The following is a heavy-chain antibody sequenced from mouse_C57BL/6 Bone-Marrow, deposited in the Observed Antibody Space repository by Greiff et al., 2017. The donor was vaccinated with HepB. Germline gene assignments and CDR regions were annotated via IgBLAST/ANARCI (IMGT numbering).Heavy chain of an antibody. CDR2: SRNKANDYTT. J-gene: IGHJ3*01. D-gene: IGHD2-1*01. Sequence: EVKVVESGGGLVQSGRSLRLSCATSGFTFSDFYMEWVRQAPGKGLEWIAASRNKANDYTTEYSASVKGRFIVSRDTSQSILYLQMNALRAEDTAIYYCARDDRYYFSFAYWGQGTLVTVSA. V-gene: IGHV7-1*01. CDR3: ARDDRYYFSFAY. CDR1: GFTFSDFY.